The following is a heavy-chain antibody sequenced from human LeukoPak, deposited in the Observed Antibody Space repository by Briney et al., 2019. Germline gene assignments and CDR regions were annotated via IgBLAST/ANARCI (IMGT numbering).Heavy chain of an antibody. CDR1: GLTFNNYA. J-gene: IGHJ6*02. V-gene: IGHV3-30*01. D-gene: IGHD5-18*01. CDR3: ARGTAYYYGMDV. CDR2: MSSNGNSR. Sequence: GGSLRLSCAASGLTFNNYAMHWVRQAPGKGLEWVTIMSSNGNSRFYANSVRGRFTVSRDSSNNTLYLQMNGLSAKDTAVYYCARGTAYYYGMDVWGQGTTVIVSS.